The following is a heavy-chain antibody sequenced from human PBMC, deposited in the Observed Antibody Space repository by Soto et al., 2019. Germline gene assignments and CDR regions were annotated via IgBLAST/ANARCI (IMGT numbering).Heavy chain of an antibody. V-gene: IGHV3-23*01. D-gene: IGHD3-9*01. J-gene: IGHJ4*02. Sequence: GESLKISCAASGFTFSSYAMSWVRQAPGKGLEWVSAISGSGGSTYYADSVKGRFTISRDNSKNTLYLQMNSLRAEDTAVYYCAKSSTVYDILTGYDYWGQGTLVTVSS. CDR3: AKSSTVYDILTGYDY. CDR2: ISGSGGST. CDR1: GFTFSSYA.